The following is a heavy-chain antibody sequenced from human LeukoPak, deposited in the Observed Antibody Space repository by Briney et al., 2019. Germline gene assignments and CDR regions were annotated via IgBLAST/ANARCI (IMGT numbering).Heavy chain of an antibody. CDR3: AKDSGSYYDAFDI. CDR2: ISWNSGSI. CDR1: GFTFDDYA. J-gene: IGHJ3*02. V-gene: IGHV3-9*01. D-gene: IGHD1-26*01. Sequence: PGRSLRLSCAASGFTFDDYAMHWVRQAPGKGLEWVSGISWNSGSIGYADSVKGRFTISRDNAKNSLDLQMNSLRAEDTALYYCAKDSGSYYDAFDIWGQGTMVTVSS.